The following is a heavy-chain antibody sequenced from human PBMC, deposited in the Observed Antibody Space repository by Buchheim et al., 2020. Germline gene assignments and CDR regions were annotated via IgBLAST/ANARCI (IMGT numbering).Heavy chain of an antibody. D-gene: IGHD3-10*01. CDR2: INPSGGST. Sequence: QVQLVQSGAEVKKPGSSVKVSCKASGGTFTSYYMHWVRQAPGQGLEWMGIINPSGGSTSYAQKFQGRVTMTRETSTSTVYMELSSLRSEDTAVYYCARDRVKLWFGELLATDYYYGMDVWGQGTT. J-gene: IGHJ6*02. V-gene: IGHV1-46*01. CDR3: ARDRVKLWFGELLATDYYYGMDV. CDR1: GGTFTSYY.